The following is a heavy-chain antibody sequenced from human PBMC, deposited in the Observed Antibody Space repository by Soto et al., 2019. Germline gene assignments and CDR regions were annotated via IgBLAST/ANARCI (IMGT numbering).Heavy chain of an antibody. J-gene: IGHJ3*02. D-gene: IGHD1-1*01. CDR2: IYPGASDT. CDR1: GYSFTSYW. V-gene: IGHV5-51*01. Sequence: GESLKISCKGSGYSFTSYWIGWVRQMPGKGLEWMGIIYPGASDTRYSPSFQGQVTISADKSISTAFLHWTSLKASDTAMYYCAAGYTTGLDAFDIWGQGTMVTV. CDR3: AAGYTTGLDAFDI.